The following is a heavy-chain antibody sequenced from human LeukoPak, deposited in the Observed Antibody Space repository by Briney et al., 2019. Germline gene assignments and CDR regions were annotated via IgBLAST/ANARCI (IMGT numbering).Heavy chain of an antibody. V-gene: IGHV3-15*01. CDR2: IKSKTDGVTT. Sequence: GGSLRLXCAASGFTFSNAWMSWVRQAPGKGLEWVGRIKSKTDGVTTDYAAPVKGRFTISRDDSKNTLYLQMNSLKTEDTAVYYCTTERVVTLSYYYYYYMDVWGKGTTVTVSS. J-gene: IGHJ6*03. D-gene: IGHD4-23*01. CDR1: GFTFSNAW. CDR3: TTERVVTLSYYYYYYMDV.